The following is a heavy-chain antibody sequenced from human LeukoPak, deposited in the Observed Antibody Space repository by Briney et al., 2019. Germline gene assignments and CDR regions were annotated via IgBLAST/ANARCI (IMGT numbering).Heavy chain of an antibody. V-gene: IGHV4-39*02. CDR2: IYYSGST. Sequence: SETLSLTCTVSGGSINSSSYYWGWIRQPPGKGLEWIGSIYYSGSTYYNPSLKSRVTISVDTSKNQFSLKLSSVTAADTAVYYCARDTYCSGGSCPGWYFDLWGRGTLVTVSS. CDR1: GGSINSSSYY. J-gene: IGHJ2*01. D-gene: IGHD2-15*01. CDR3: ARDTYCSGGSCPGWYFDL.